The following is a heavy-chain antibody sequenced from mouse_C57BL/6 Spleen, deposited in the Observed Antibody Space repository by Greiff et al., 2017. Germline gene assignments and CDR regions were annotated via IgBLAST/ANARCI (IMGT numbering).Heavy chain of an antibody. CDR2: IRNKANGYTT. CDR1: GFTFTDYY. J-gene: IGHJ1*03. D-gene: IGHD6-1*01. CDR3: ARYPHTRDYWYLDV. Sequence: EVQRVESGGGLVQPGGSLSLSCAASGFTFTDYYMSWVRQPPGKALEWLGFIRNKANGYTTESSASVKGRFTISSNTSQSIHYLQMNALRAEDSATYDGARYPHTRDYWYLDVWGTGTTVTVSS. V-gene: IGHV7-3*01.